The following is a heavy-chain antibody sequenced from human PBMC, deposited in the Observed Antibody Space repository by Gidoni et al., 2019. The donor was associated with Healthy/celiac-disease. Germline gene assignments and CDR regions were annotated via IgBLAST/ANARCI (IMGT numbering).Heavy chain of an antibody. D-gene: IGHD3-3*01. V-gene: IGHV4-59*01. J-gene: IGHJ6*02. CDR3: ARSFGVVIKTSYLYYGMDV. CDR1: GGSISSYY. Sequence: QVQLQESGPGLVKPSETLSLTCTVSGGSISSYYWSWIRQPPGKGLEWIGYIYYSGSTNYNPSLKSRVTISVDTSKNQFSLKLSSVTAADTAVYYCARSFGVVIKTSYLYYGMDVWGQGTTVTVSS. CDR2: IYYSGST.